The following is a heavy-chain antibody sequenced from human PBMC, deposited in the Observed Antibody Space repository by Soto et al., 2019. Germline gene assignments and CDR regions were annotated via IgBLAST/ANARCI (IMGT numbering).Heavy chain of an antibody. D-gene: IGHD2-8*01. Sequence: GGSLRLSCAASGFTFGRYGMHWVRQAPGKGLEWVAVIWYDGSNKYYADSVKGRFTISRDNSKNTLYLQMNSLRAEDTAVYYCASEDPGVYAIIGRYYYGMVVWGQGTTVTAP. V-gene: IGHV3-33*01. CDR1: GFTFGRYG. CDR2: IWYDGSNK. CDR3: ASEDPGVYAIIGRYYYGMVV. J-gene: IGHJ6*02.